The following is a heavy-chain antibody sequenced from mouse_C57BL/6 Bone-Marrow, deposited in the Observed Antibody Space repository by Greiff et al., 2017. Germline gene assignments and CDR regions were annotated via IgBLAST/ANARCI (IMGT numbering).Heavy chain of an antibody. J-gene: IGHJ2*01. CDR2: IDPSDSYT. CDR1: GSTFTSYW. Sequence: QVQLQQPGAELVLPGASVKLSCKASGSTFTSYWMHWVKQRPGQGLEWIGEIDPSDSYTNYNQKFTGKSTLTVDKSSSTAYMQLRSLTSEDSAVYYCATSDYYGYFDYWGQGTTLTVSS. D-gene: IGHD1-1*01. CDR3: ATSDYYGYFDY. V-gene: IGHV1-69*01.